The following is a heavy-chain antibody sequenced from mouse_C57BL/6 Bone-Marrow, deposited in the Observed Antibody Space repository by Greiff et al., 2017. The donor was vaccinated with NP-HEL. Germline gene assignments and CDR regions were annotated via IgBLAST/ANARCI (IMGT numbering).Heavy chain of an antibody. CDR3: ARHEDTYDGYHAWFAY. J-gene: IGHJ3*01. Sequence: QVQLQQSGAELVKPGASVKLSCKASGYTFTEYTIHWVQQRSGQGLEWIGWFYPGSGSIKYNEKFKDKATLTADKSSSTVYMELSRLTSEDSAVYFCARHEDTYDGYHAWFAYWGQGTLVTVSA. D-gene: IGHD2-3*01. V-gene: IGHV1-62-2*01. CDR1: GYTFTEYT. CDR2: FYPGSGSI.